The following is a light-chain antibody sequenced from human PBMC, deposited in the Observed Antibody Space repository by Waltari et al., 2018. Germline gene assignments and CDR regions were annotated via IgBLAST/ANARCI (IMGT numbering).Light chain of an antibody. CDR1: SDDIGNYRY. Sequence: QSALTQPASVSGSPGQSITISCTGTSDDIGNYRYVSWYQQHSGRAPKLILYEFTNRPSGVSDRFSGSKSGNTASLTISGLQTEDEADYYCAAYASANTLLFGGGTQLTVL. V-gene: IGLV2-14*01. J-gene: IGLJ2*01. CDR2: EFT. CDR3: AAYASANTLL.